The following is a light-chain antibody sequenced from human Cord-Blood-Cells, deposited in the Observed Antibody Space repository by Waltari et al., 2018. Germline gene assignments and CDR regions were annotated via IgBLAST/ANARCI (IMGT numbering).Light chain of an antibody. CDR1: SRDVGGYNL. CDR3: CSYAGSSTWV. J-gene: IGLJ3*02. V-gene: IGLV2-23*01. Sequence: QSALTQPASGSGSPGQSITIPCPGTSRDVGGYNLFSCYQQHPGKAPKLLIYEGSKRPSGVSNRFSGSKSGNTASLTISGLQAEDEADYYCCSYAGSSTWVFGGGTKLTVL. CDR2: EGS.